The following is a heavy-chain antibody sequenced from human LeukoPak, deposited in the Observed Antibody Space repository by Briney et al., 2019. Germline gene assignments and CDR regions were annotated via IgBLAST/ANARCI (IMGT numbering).Heavy chain of an antibody. CDR3: AKPPPPYPTYYYYYYMDV. Sequence: GGSLRLSCAASGFTFSSYAMHWVRQAPGKGLEWVAVISYDGSNKYYADSVKGRFTISRDNSKNTLYLQMNSLRAEDAAVYYCAKPPPPYPTYYYYYYMDVWGKGTTVTVSS. CDR1: GFTFSSYA. V-gene: IGHV3-30*04. CDR2: ISYDGSNK. J-gene: IGHJ6*03.